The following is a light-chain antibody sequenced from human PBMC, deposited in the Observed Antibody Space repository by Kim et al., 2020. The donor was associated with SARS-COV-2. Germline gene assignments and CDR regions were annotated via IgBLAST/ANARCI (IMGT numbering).Light chain of an antibody. J-gene: IGKJ4*01. CDR3: QQYGSSPALT. Sequence: SPFTLSLSPGERATLSCRASQSVSSSYLAWYQQKPGQAPRLLIYGASSRATGIPDRFSGSGSGTDFTLTISRLEPEDFAVYYCQQYGSSPALTFGGGTKVDIK. CDR2: GAS. CDR1: QSVSSSY. V-gene: IGKV3-20*01.